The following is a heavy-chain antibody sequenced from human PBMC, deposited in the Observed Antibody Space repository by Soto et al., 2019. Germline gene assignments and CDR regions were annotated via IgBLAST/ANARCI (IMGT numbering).Heavy chain of an antibody. Sequence: GGSLRLSCAASGFTFSSYSMNWVRQAPGKGLEWVSYISSSSSTIYYADSVKGRFTISRDNAKNSLYLQMNSLRDEDTAVYYCARETYYDILTGFGLRHYFDYWGQGTLVTVSS. CDR1: GFTFSSYS. D-gene: IGHD3-9*01. V-gene: IGHV3-48*02. J-gene: IGHJ4*02. CDR2: ISSSSSTI. CDR3: ARETYYDILTGFGLRHYFDY.